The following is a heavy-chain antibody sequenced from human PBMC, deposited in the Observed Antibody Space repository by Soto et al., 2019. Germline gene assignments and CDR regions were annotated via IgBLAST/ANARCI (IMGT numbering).Heavy chain of an antibody. CDR3: ARQSSGGRHYYYYPLDV. D-gene: IGHD6-19*01. J-gene: IGHJ6*02. Sequence: QVQLLQSGPEVRKPGASVKVACKASGYTFLNYGLSWVRQAPGQGLEWMGWISPFNRNTKYAQKLQGRVTMTTNTSTNTAHMELTSLTSDDTAVYFCARQSSGGRHYYYYPLDVWGQGTTVIVSS. CDR1: GYTFLNYG. CDR2: ISPFNRNT. V-gene: IGHV1-18*01.